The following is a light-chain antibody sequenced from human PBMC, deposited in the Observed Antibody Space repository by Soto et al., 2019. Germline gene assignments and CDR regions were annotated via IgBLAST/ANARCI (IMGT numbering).Light chain of an antibody. J-gene: IGLJ3*02. CDR1: TSNLGAGYD. CDR2: GNR. V-gene: IGLV1-40*01. CDR3: QAYDYSLTASV. Sequence: QSVLTQPPSVSGAPGQRVTLSCTGNTSNLGAGYDVHWYQQLPGAAPKLVIFGNRNRPSGVPERFSGSKSGTSASLSITGLQAEDEAYYYCQAYDYSLTASVFGGGTKLTVL.